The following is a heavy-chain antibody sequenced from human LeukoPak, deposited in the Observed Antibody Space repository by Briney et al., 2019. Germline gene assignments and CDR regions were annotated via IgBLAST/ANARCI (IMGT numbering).Heavy chain of an antibody. CDR1: GYTFTGYY. V-gene: IGHV1-2*02. D-gene: IGHD6-19*01. J-gene: IGHJ5*02. CDR2: INPNSGGT. Sequence: ASVKVSCKASGYTFTGYYIHWVRQAPGQGLEWMGWINPNSGGTKYAQKFQGRVTMTRDTSISTAYMGLSRLRSDDTAVYYCAKGRVVAGTKSLTYNWFDPWGQGTPVTVSS. CDR3: AKGRVVAGTKSLTYNWFDP.